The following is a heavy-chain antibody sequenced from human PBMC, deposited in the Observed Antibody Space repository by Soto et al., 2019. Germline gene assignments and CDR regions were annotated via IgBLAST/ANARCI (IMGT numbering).Heavy chain of an antibody. CDR1: GFTFSPYW. D-gene: IGHD6-19*01. Sequence: EVQLVESGGGLVQPGGSLRLSCAASGFTFSPYWMSWVRQAPGKGLEWVAIKKDDGGDELYLEAVRGRFTISRDNAKKSLYLAMDSLRVEDTAVYYCAGGSGWISDTWGQGTLVTVSS. CDR2: KKDDGGDE. CDR3: AGGSGWISDT. J-gene: IGHJ5*02. V-gene: IGHV3-7*05.